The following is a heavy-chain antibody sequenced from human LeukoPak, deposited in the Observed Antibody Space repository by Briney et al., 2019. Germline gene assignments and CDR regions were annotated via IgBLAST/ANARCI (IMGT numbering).Heavy chain of an antibody. CDR3: ARDLRWFGELHWFDP. V-gene: IGHV3-30*04. D-gene: IGHD3-10*01. CDR1: GFTFSSYA. Sequence: GGSLRLPCAASGFTFSSYAMHWVRQAPGKGLEWVAVISYDGSNKYYADSVKGRFTISRDNSKNTLYLQMNSLRAEDTAVYYCARDLRWFGELHWFDPWGQGTLVTVSS. J-gene: IGHJ5*02. CDR2: ISYDGSNK.